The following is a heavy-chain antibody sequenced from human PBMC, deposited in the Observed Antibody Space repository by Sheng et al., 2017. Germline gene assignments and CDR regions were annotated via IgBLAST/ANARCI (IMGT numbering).Heavy chain of an antibody. D-gene: IGHD6-19*01. Sequence: QVQLVESGGGVVQPGRSLRLSCAASGFTFSSYSIHWVRQAPGKGLEWVAVISYDGSNKYYADSVKGRFTISRDTSKNTLYLQMNSLRAEDTAVYYCARPHSSGWSHGAFDIWGQGTMVTVSS. J-gene: IGHJ3*02. CDR3: ARPHSSGWSHGAFDI. CDR1: GFTFSSYS. CDR2: ISYDGSNK. V-gene: IGHV3-30*04.